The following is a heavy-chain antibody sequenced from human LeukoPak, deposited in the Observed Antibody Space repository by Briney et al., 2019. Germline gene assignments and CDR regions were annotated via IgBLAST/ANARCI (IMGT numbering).Heavy chain of an antibody. V-gene: IGHV4-39*07. D-gene: IGHD6-19*01. CDR1: GDSSSNSIYY. CDR2: IDYSGST. Sequence: SETLSLTCTVSGDSSSNSIYYWGWIRQPPGKGLEWIGSIDYSGSTYYNPSLKSRATISIDTSTNQFSLKMSSLTAADTAVYYCAREYTLYRSGWFLDYWGQGTVVTVSS. CDR3: AREYTLYRSGWFLDY. J-gene: IGHJ4*02.